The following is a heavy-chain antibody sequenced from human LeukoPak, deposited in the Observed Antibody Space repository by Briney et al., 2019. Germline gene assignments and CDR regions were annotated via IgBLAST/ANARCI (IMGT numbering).Heavy chain of an antibody. D-gene: IGHD7-27*01. CDR1: GFTINTYG. Sequence: GGSLRLSCAASGFTINTYGMNWVRQAPGKGLEWVAVISTDGSNKYYTDSVKGRFTISRDNSKNTLYLQMNSLRSEDTAVYYCAKRGLGETGYYAMDVWGQGTTVIVSS. J-gene: IGHJ6*02. CDR3: AKRGLGETGYYAMDV. V-gene: IGHV3-30*18. CDR2: ISTDGSNK.